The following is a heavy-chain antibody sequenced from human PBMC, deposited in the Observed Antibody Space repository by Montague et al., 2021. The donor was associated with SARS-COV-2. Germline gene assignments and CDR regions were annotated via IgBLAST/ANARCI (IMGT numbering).Heavy chain of an antibody. CDR3: ARLGDILTGYYNCFDP. V-gene: IGHV4-39*01. D-gene: IGHD3-9*01. CDR2: IYYSGST. CDR1: GGSISSSSYY. J-gene: IGHJ5*02. Sequence: SETLSLTCTVSGGSISSSSYYWGWIRQPPGKGPEWIGSIYYSGSTYYNPSLKSRVTISVDTSKNQFSLKLGSVTAADTAVYYCARLGDILTGYYNCFDPWGQGTLVTVSS.